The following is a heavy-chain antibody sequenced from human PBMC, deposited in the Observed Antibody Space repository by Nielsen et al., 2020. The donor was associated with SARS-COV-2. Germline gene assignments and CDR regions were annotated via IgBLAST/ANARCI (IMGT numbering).Heavy chain of an antibody. CDR3: ARGAIAAAGTSRFDP. D-gene: IGHD6-13*01. Sequence: SETLSLTCAVYGGSFSGYYWSWIRQPPGKGLEWIGEINHSGSTNYNPSLKSRVTISVDTSKNQFSLKLSSVTAADTAVYYCARGAIAAAGTSRFDPWGQGTLVTVSS. CDR1: GGSFSGYY. J-gene: IGHJ5*02. V-gene: IGHV4-34*01. CDR2: INHSGST.